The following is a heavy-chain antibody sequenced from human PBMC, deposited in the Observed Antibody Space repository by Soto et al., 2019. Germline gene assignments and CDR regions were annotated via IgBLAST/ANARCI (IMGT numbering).Heavy chain of an antibody. CDR1: GFTFGDSY. CDR2: ISPGSRYP. CDR3: VRGGGGGLFDP. Sequence: PGGSLRLSCAGSGFTFGDSYMSWIRQAPGKGLEWLSYISPGSRYPAYADSVKGRFTISRDNAKRSLYLQMMSLTAEDTAIYYCVRGGGGGLFDPWGQGTMVTVSS. V-gene: IGHV3-11*06. D-gene: IGHD2-15*01. J-gene: IGHJ5*02.